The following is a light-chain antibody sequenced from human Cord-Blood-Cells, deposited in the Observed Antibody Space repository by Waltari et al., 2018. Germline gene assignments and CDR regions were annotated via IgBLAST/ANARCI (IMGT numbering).Light chain of an antibody. Sequence: IRMTQSPSSLSATTGVRVTITCRGSQGISSYLAWYQQKPGKAPKLLIYAASTLQSGVPSRFSGSGSGTDFTLTISCLQSEDFATYYCQQYYSYPRTFGQGTKVEIK. J-gene: IGKJ1*01. V-gene: IGKV1-8*01. CDR2: AAS. CDR3: QQYYSYPRT. CDR1: QGISSY.